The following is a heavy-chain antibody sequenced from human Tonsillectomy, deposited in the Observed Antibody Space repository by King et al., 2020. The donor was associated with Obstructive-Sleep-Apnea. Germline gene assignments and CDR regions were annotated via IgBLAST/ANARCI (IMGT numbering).Heavy chain of an antibody. D-gene: IGHD3-10*01. J-gene: IGHJ5*02. CDR3: ARDMSAYDSTSPAS. Sequence: QLQLVESGAEVKKPGASVKVSCKASGYTFTGYYIHWVRQAPGQGLEWMGWISPNSGVTKYAQKFQDRVTMTRDTSISTAYMDLSRLRSDDTAIYYCARDMSAYDSTSPASWGQGTLVTVSS. CDR2: ISPNSGVT. CDR1: GYTFTGYY. V-gene: IGHV1-2*02.